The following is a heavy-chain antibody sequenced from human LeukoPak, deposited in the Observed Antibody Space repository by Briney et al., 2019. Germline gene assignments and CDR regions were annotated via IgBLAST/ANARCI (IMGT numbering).Heavy chain of an antibody. V-gene: IGHV5-51*01. D-gene: IGHD6-19*01. CDR3: ARRVGAVADKEYYYYYGMDV. CDR1: GYSFTSYW. CDR2: IYPGDSDT. J-gene: IGHJ6*02. Sequence: GESLKISCKGSGYSFTSYWIGWLRQMPGKGLEWMGVIYPGDSDTRYSPSFQGQVTISADKSISTAYLQWSSLKASDTAMYYCARRVGAVADKEYYYYYGMDVWGQGTTVTVSS.